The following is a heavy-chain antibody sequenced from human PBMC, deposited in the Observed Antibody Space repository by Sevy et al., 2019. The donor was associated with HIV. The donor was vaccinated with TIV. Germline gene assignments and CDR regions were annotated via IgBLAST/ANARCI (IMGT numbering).Heavy chain of an antibody. CDR1: EYTFTGYY. CDR2: INPDTGVT. V-gene: IGHV1-2*02. J-gene: IGHJ6*02. CDR3: ARRFCGGAKCYEDYYFAMDV. Sequence: ASVKVSCKASEYTFTGYYIHWVRQAPGQGLEWMGCINPDTGVTSYVQKLQGRVSMTRDTSIITAYMELRSLSPDDTAEYFCARRFCGGAKCYEDYYFAMDVWGQGTTVTVSS. D-gene: IGHD3-3*01.